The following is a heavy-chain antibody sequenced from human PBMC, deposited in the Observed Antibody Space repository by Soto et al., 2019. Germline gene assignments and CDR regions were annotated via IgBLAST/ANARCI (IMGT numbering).Heavy chain of an antibody. D-gene: IGHD5-18*01. CDR3: AKGREGYSYGSDHDY. Sequence: GGSLRLSCAASGFTFSSYGMHWVRQAPGKGLEWVAVISYDGSNKYYADSVKGRFTISRDNSKNTLYLQMNSLRAEDTAVYYCAKGREGYSYGSDHDYWGQGTLVTVSS. V-gene: IGHV3-30*18. CDR2: ISYDGSNK. CDR1: GFTFSSYG. J-gene: IGHJ4*02.